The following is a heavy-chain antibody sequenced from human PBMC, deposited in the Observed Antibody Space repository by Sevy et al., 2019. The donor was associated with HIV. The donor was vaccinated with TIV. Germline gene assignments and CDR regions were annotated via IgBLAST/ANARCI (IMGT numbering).Heavy chain of an antibody. Sequence: GGCLRLSCAASGVTFSSYGIHWVRQAPGKGLEWVVVISYDGSKKNHAESMKGRFTISRDNSKNTLYLEMSSLRPEDTAVYYCAHSSGLYGYYYGMDVWGQGTTVTVSS. D-gene: IGHD3-3*01. J-gene: IGHJ6*02. CDR3: AHSSGLYGYYYGMDV. CDR1: GVTFSSYG. CDR2: ISYDGSKK. V-gene: IGHV3-30*03.